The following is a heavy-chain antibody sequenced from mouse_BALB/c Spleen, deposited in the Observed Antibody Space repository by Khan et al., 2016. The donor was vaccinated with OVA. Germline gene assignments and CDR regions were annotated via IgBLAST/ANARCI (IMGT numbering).Heavy chain of an antibody. CDR2: ISYSGST. D-gene: IGHD1-2*01. CDR3: ARTARIKY. CDR1: GYSITSGYV. V-gene: IGHV3-2*02. J-gene: IGHJ2*01. Sequence: EVQLQESGPGLVKPSQSLSLTCTVSGYSITSGYVWNWLRQLPGNKLEWMGYISYSGSTNYNPSLKSRISITRDTSKNQFFLQLNSVTTEDTAIYYCARTARIKYWGQGTTLTVSS.